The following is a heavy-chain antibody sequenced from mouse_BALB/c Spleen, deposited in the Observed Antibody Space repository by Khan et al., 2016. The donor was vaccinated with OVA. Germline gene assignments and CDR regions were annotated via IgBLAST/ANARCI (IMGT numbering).Heavy chain of an antibody. J-gene: IGHJ1*01. V-gene: IGHV1-63*02. CDR3: ARCAPWYFDV. Sequence: QVQLKQSGGEVVRPGTSVKISCKASGYTFTNYWLGWVKQRPGHGLEWIGDIYPGGDYTNYNEKFKGKATLTVDTSSSTAHMQLSSLTYEDSFVYFCARCAPWYFDVWGAGTTLTVSS. CDR1: GYTFTNYW. CDR2: IYPGGDYT.